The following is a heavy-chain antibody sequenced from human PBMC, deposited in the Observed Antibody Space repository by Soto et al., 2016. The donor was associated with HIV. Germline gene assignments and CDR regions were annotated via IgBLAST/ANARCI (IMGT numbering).Heavy chain of an antibody. D-gene: IGHD3-10*01. V-gene: IGHV3-20*04. CDR3: ARGGGPWFGESDYYGMDV. CDR2: INWNGGST. CDR1: GFTFDDYG. J-gene: IGHJ6*02. Sequence: EVQLVESGGGVVRPGGSLRLSCAASGFTFDDYGMSWVRQAPGKGLEWVSGINWNGGSTGYADSVKGRFTISRDNAKNSLYLQMNSLRAEDTALYYCARGGGPWFGESDYYGMDVWGQGTTVTVSS.